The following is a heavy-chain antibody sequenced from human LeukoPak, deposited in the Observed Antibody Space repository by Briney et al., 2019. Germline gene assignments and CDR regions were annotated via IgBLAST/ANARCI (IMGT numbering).Heavy chain of an antibody. CDR2: INHSGSI. V-gene: IGHV4-34*01. CDR1: GGSFSGYY. Sequence: SETLSLTCTVYGGSFSGYYWSWIRQPPGRGLEWIGEINHSGSINYNPSLKSRVTISVDTSKNQFSLKLSSVTAADTAVYYCARPGGSGSYYKISRRTYYFDYWGQGTLVTVSS. J-gene: IGHJ4*02. D-gene: IGHD3-10*01. CDR3: ARPGGSGSYYKISRRTYYFDY.